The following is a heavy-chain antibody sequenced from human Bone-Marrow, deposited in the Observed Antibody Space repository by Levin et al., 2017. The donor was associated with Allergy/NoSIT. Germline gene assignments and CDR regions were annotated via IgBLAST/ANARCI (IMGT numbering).Heavy chain of an antibody. CDR3: ARSRNYYYYGMDV. V-gene: IGHV3-33*01. CDR1: GFTFSSYG. CDR2: IWYDGSNK. J-gene: IGHJ6*02. Sequence: HGESLKISCAASGFTFSSYGMHWVRQAPGKGLEWVAVIWYDGSNKYYADSVKGRFTISRDNSKNTLYLQMNSLRAEDTAVYYCARSRNYYYYGMDVWGQGTTVTVSS.